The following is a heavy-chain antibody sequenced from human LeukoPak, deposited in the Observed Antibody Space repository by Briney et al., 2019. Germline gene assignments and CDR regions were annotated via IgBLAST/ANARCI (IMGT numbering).Heavy chain of an antibody. V-gene: IGHV3-74*01. Sequence: PGGSLRLSCAASGFTFSSYWMHCVRQAPGKGLVWVSRINTDGSSTSYADSVEGRFTISRDNVKNMLYLQMNSLRAEDSAVYYCARTYWHDYWGQGTLVTVSS. J-gene: IGHJ4*02. D-gene: IGHD2-8*02. CDR1: GFTFSSYW. CDR2: INTDGSST. CDR3: ARTYWHDY.